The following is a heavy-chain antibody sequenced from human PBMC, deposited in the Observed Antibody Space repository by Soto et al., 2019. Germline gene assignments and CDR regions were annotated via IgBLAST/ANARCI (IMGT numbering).Heavy chain of an antibody. CDR1: GGSFSGYY. V-gene: IGHV4-34*01. D-gene: IGHD3-9*01. CDR2: INHSGST. J-gene: IGHJ6*03. CDR3: ARGRRYDILTGYYKPSYYYYYMDV. Sequence: SETLSLTCAVYGGSFSGYYWSWIRQPPGKGLEWIGEINHSGSTNYNPSLKSRVTISVDTSKNQFSLKLSSVTAADTAVYYCARGRRYDILTGYYKPSYYYYYMDVWGKGTTVTVS.